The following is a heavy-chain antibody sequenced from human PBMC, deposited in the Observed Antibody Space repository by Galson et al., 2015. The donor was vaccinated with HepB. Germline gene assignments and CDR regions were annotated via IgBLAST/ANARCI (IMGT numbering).Heavy chain of an antibody. V-gene: IGHV4-61*08. CDR2: IYNDGST. J-gene: IGHJ3*02. Sequence: ETLSLTCTVSGGSVSINGYYWSWIRQPPGKGLDWIGYIYNDGSTNYNPSLKSRVTMSIDTSKNQFSLELSSVTAADTAVYYCARGDVLQPLYGGYERRAFDIWGQGTMVTVSS. CDR1: GGSVSINGYY. CDR3: ARGDVLQPLYGGYERRAFDI. D-gene: IGHD4-17*01.